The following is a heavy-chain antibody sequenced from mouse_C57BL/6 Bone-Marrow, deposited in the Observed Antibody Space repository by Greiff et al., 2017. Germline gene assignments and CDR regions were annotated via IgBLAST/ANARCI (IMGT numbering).Heavy chain of an antibody. CDR2: IHPNSGST. CDR3: ARGGAMDY. Sequence: VQLQQPGAELVKPGASVKLSCKASGYTFTSYWMHWVKQRPGQGLEWIGMIHPNSGSTNYNEKFKSKATLTVDKSSSTAYMPISSLTSEDSAFYYCARGGAMDYWGQGTSVTVSS. J-gene: IGHJ4*01. CDR1: GYTFTSYW. V-gene: IGHV1-64*01.